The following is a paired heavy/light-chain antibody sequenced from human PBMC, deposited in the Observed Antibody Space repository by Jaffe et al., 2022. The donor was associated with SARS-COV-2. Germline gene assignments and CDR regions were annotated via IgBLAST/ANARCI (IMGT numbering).Heavy chain of an antibody. CDR2: INGDYT. CDR3: AKRAPIAARSYGFVV. J-gene: IGHJ6*02. D-gene: IGHD6-6*01. Sequence: EVQVLESGGGLVQPGGSLRLSCEASGFTFSNSAMSWVRQAPGKGLEWVSAINGDYTYYADSVKGRFTISRDNSKNTLYLQMYSLRAEDTAVYYCAKRAPIAARSYGFVVWGQGTTVTVSS. V-gene: IGHV3-23*01. CDR1: GFTFSNSA.
Light chain of an antibody. J-gene: IGKJ3*01. CDR2: GAS. CDR1: QDIRND. V-gene: IGKV1-6*01. CDR3: LQDNNYPFT. Sequence: AIQMTQSPSSLSASVGDRVTITCRASQDIRNDLGWYQQKAGKAPKLLIYGASSLQSGVPSRFSGSGSGTDFTLTISSLQPEDFATYYCLQDNNYPFTFGPGTKLDIK.